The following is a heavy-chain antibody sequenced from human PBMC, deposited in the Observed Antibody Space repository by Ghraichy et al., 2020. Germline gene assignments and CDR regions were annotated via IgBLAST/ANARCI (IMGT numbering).Heavy chain of an antibody. CDR3: ARDEWLALDY. V-gene: IGHV3-48*04. D-gene: IGHD6-19*01. Sequence: GGSLRLSCAASGFSFSTYSMNWVRQAPGKGLEWVSCISTSSSTTYYADSVKGRFTISRDNAKNSLYLQMDSLRAEDTAVYYCARDEWLALDYWGQGTLVTVSS. J-gene: IGHJ4*02. CDR2: ISTSSSTT. CDR1: GFSFSTYS.